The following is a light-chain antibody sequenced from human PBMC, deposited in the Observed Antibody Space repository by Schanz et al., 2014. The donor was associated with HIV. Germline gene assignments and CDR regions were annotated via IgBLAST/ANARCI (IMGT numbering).Light chain of an antibody. V-gene: IGKV3D-15*01. CDR2: GAS. CDR3: QQYTDWRWS. Sequence: EIVLTQSPATLSLSPGERATLTCRASQSVRSNFLAWYRQKPGQAPSLLIYGASTRATGIPARFSGSGSGTEFTLTISSLQSDDFATYYCQQYTDWRWSFGQGTKVEIK. CDR1: QSVRSN. J-gene: IGKJ1*01.